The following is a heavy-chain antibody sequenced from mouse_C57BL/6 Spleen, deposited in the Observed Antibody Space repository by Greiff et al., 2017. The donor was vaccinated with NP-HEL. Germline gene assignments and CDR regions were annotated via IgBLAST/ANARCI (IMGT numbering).Heavy chain of an antibody. CDR3: AREGDYGSSYGFAY. CDR1: GYTFTSYW. J-gene: IGHJ3*01. Sequence: QVQLKQPGAELVKPGASVKMSCKASGYTFTSYWITWVKQRPGQGLEWIGDIYPGSGSTNYNEKFKSKATLTVDTSSSTAYMQLSSLTSEDSAVYYCAREGDYGSSYGFAYWGKGTLVTVSA. CDR2: IYPGSGST. D-gene: IGHD1-1*01. V-gene: IGHV1-55*01.